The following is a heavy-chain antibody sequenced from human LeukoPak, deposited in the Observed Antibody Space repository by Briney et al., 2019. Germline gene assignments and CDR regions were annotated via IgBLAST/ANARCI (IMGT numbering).Heavy chain of an antibody. J-gene: IGHJ4*02. D-gene: IGHD1-7*01. Sequence: SETLSLTCTVSGASISSYYWSWIRQPPGKGLEWIGYIYDSGSTNYNPSLKSRVTISLDTSMNQFSLKLSSVTAADTAVYYCASLTGTARGYWGQGTLSPSPQ. V-gene: IGHV4-59*08. CDR3: ASLTGTARGY. CDR1: GASISSYY. CDR2: IYDSGST.